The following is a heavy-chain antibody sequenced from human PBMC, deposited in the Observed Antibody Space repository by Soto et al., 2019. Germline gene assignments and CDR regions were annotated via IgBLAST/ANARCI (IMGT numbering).Heavy chain of an antibody. D-gene: IGHD3-16*01. CDR1: GDTFNSYV. CDR3: ARESLGAKGADH. Sequence: QVQLVQSGAEVKRPGSSVKVSCESSGDTFNSYVISWVRQAPGQGLEWMGGIIPIIGVTHYAQKFQGRVTISSLRSKGTAYIELTNLGFEDTALYYCARESLGAKGADHWGQGTLVTVSS. J-gene: IGHJ4*02. CDR2: IIPIIGVT. V-gene: IGHV1-69*17.